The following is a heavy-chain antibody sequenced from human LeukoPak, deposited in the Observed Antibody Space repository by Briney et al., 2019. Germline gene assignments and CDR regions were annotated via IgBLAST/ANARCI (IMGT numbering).Heavy chain of an antibody. J-gene: IGHJ3*01. CDR1: GGSISSYY. CDR3: ARDRGGSGTFVFDL. D-gene: IGHD2/OR15-2a*01. Sequence: PSETLSLTCTVSGGSISSYYWSWIRQPAGKGLEWIGRIYTSGSTNYNPSLKSRVTMSVDTSKNQFSLKLSSVTAGDTAVYYCARDRGGSGTFVFDLWAQGTMVTVSS. CDR2: IYTSGST. V-gene: IGHV4-4*07.